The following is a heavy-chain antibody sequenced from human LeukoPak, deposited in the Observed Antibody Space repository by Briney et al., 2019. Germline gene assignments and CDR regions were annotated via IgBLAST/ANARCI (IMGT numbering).Heavy chain of an antibody. J-gene: IGHJ4*02. D-gene: IGHD2-2*01. CDR3: AKDGPRYCSSSSCYADY. CDR2: IRSDGSNE. Sequence: GGSLRLSCAASGFTFSSFGMHWVRQAPGKGLEWVAFIRSDGSNEYYADSVKGRFIISRDNSKNTLYLQMNSLRGEDTAMYYCAKDGPRYCSSSSCYADYWGRATLVTVSS. CDR1: GFTFSSFG. V-gene: IGHV3-30*02.